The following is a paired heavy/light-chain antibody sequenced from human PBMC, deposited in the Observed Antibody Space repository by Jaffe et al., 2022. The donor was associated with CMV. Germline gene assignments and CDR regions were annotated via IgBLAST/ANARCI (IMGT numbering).Heavy chain of an antibody. CDR3: ASGITIFGVVIGPDAFDI. J-gene: IGHJ3*02. CDR1: GYSFTSYW. CDR2: IYPGDSDT. Sequence: EVQLVQSGAEVKKPGESLKISCKGSGYSFTSYWIGWVRQMPGKGLEWMGIIYPGDSDTRYSPSFQGQVTISADKSISTAYLQWSSLKASDTAMYYCASGITIFGVVIGPDAFDIWGQGTMVTVSS. V-gene: IGHV5-51*01. D-gene: IGHD3-3*01.
Light chain of an antibody. CDR1: QSLLHSDGKTY. CDR3: MQGIHLPYT. J-gene: IGKJ2*01. Sequence: DIVMTQTPLSLSVTPGQPASISCKSSQSLLHSDGKTYLYWYLQKPGQSPQLLIYEVSSRFSGVPDRFSGSGSGTDFTLKISRVEAEDVGVYYCMQGIHLPYTFGQGTKLEIK. V-gene: IGKV2-29*02. CDR2: EVS.